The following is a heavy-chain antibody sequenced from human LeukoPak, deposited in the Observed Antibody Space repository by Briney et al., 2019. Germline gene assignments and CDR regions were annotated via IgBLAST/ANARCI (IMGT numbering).Heavy chain of an antibody. CDR3: ARGGDLAYFDY. J-gene: IGHJ4*02. V-gene: IGHV4-30-2*01. CDR1: GGSISSGGYP. D-gene: IGHD3-16*01. Sequence: SETLSLTCAVSGGSISSGGYPWSWIRQPPGKGLEWIGYIYHSGSTYYNPSLKSRVTISVDRCKNQLSLKLSSVTAADTAVYYCARGGDLAYFDYWGQGTLVTVSS. CDR2: IYHSGST.